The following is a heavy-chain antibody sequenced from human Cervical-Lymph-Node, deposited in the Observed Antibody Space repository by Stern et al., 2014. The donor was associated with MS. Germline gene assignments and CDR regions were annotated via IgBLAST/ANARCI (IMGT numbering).Heavy chain of an antibody. J-gene: IGHJ4*02. V-gene: IGHV3-7*01. CDR3: ASYGYDGYSFEH. CDR1: GFTFTHYW. D-gene: IGHD5-24*01. Sequence: EVQLEESGGGLVQPGGSLRLSCAASGFTFTHYWMMWIRQAPGKGLEWVANINQVGSEKFYVDSVKGRFTMSRDNAKNSVYLHMNSLRVEDTAVYYCASYGYDGYSFEHWGQGTLVTVSS. CDR2: INQVGSEK.